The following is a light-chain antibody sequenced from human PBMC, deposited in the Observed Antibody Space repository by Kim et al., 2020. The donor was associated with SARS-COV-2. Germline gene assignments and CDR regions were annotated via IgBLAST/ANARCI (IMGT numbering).Light chain of an antibody. J-gene: IGLJ2*01. CDR3: AAWYDSLNGVV. CDR1: SSNIGSNA. V-gene: IGLV1-44*01. Sequence: QSVLTQPPSASGTPGQRVTISCSGSSSNIGSNAVNWYQQVPGTAPKLLIYSNNQRPSGVPDRFSGSKSGTSASLAISGLQSEDEADYYCAAWYDSLNGVVFGGGTQLTVL. CDR2: SNN.